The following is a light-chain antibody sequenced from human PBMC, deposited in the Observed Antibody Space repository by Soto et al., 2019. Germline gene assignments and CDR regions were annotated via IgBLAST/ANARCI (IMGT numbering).Light chain of an antibody. Sequence: QSVLTQPPSASETPGQRVTISCSGGNSNIGGDTVNWYQKLPGTAPKLLIYNNDQRPSGVPDRFSGSKSGTSASLAISGLQSEDESHYYCATWDDRLNAVVFGGGTKLTVL. CDR3: ATWDDRLNAVV. J-gene: IGLJ2*01. CDR2: NND. CDR1: NSNIGGDT. V-gene: IGLV1-44*01.